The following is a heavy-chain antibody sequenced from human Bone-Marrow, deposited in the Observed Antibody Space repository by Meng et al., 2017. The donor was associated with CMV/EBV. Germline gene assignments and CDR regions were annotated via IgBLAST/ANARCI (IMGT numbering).Heavy chain of an antibody. V-gene: IGHV1-2*02. CDR3: ARDSGKNGSGSYNVY. CDR2: INPNSGGT. J-gene: IGHJ4*02. D-gene: IGHD3-10*01. CDR1: GYTFTGYY. Sequence: ASVKVSCKASGYTFTGYYMHWVRQAPGQGLEWMGWINPNSGGTNYAQKFQGTVTMTRDTSISTAYMELSRLRFDDTAVYYCARDSGKNGSGSYNVYWGQGTLVTVSS.